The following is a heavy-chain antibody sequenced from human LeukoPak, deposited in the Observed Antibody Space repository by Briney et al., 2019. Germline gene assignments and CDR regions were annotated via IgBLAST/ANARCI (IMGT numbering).Heavy chain of an antibody. V-gene: IGHV1-8*02. CDR1: GGTLSSYA. D-gene: IGHD2-15*01. CDR3: ARAGGYCGRISCPYYFDY. J-gene: IGHJ4*02. Sequence: ASVKVSCKASGGTLSSYAISSVRQATGHGLEWMGWINPNSGNTGYAQKFQGRVTMTRNTSISTAYMELGSLRSEDTAVYYCARAGGYCGRISCPYYFDYWGQGSLVAVSS. CDR2: INPNSGNT.